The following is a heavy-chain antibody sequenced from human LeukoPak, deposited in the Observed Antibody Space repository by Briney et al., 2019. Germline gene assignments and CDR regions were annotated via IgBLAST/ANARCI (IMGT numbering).Heavy chain of an antibody. CDR3: ARIASGASGRFYYYHIDV. CDR2: IHYSGSI. D-gene: IGHD6-25*01. J-gene: IGHJ6*03. CDR1: GGSISSYY. Sequence: PSQTLSLTCTVSGGSISSYYWSWIRQPPGKGPEWIGYIHYSGSINYNPSLKSRVTISVDTSKNQFSLKLSSVTAADTAVYYCARIASGASGRFYYYHIDVSGKGTTVTVSS. V-gene: IGHV4-59*01.